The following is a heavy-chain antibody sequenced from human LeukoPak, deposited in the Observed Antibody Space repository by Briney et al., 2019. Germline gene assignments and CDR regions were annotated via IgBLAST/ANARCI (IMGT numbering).Heavy chain of an antibody. J-gene: IGHJ5*02. CDR2: MNPNSGNT. Sequence: ASVTVSCKASGYTFTSYDINWVRQATGQGLEWMGWMNPNSGNTGYAQKFQGRVTMTRNTSISTAYMELSSLRSEDTAVYYCASATGYSSSWATFDPWGHGTLVTVSS. CDR1: GYTFTSYD. D-gene: IGHD6-13*01. V-gene: IGHV1-8*01. CDR3: ASATGYSSSWATFDP.